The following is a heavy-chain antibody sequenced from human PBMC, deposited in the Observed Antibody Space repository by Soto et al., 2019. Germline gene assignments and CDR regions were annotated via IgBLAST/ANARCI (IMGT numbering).Heavy chain of an antibody. D-gene: IGHD3-22*01. Sequence: QVQLVQSGAEVKKPGSSVKVSCKASGGTFSRYAINWVRQAPGQGLEWMGGIIPIFGTANYAQKFQGRVTITADESTSTAYMERRCLRSEDTAVYYCARGELQGITMVEVDTPTTWGQGTTVIVS. CDR2: IIPIFGTA. J-gene: IGHJ3*01. V-gene: IGHV1-69*01. CDR3: ARGELQGITMVEVDTPTT. CDR1: GGTFSRYA.